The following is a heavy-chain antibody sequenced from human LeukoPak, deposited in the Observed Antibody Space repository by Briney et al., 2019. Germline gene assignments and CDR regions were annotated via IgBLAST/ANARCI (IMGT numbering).Heavy chain of an antibody. V-gene: IGHV4-4*02. Sequence: PSETLSLTCGVSGGSITQTNYWTWVRQPPGKGLEWTEEVNLQGTTNYNPSLMGRFAISVYKSENHVSLHLTSGTGADTAVYYCAREGGPYRPLDYSGQGTLVTVSS. CDR2: VNLQGTT. D-gene: IGHD2-2*02. J-gene: IGHJ4*02. CDR1: GGSITQTNY. CDR3: AREGGPYRPLDY.